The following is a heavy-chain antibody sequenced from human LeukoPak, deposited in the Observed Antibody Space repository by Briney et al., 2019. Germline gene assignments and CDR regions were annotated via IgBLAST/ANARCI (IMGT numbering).Heavy chain of an antibody. Sequence: SVKVSCKASGGTFSSYAISWVRQAPGQGLEWMGGIIPIFGTANYAQKFQGRVTITTDESTSTAYMELSSLRSEDTAVYYCARGGRLDTAMDYYYYMDVWGKGTTVTVSS. D-gene: IGHD5-18*01. CDR1: GGTFSSYA. CDR2: IIPIFGTA. V-gene: IGHV1-69*05. J-gene: IGHJ6*03. CDR3: ARGGRLDTAMDYYYYMDV.